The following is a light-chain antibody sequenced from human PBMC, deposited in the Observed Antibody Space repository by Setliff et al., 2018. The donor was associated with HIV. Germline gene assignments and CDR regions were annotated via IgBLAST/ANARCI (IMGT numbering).Light chain of an antibody. CDR1: ETISNY. CDR3: QQTHSSLIT. CDR2: LAS. V-gene: IGKV1-39*01. J-gene: IGKJ5*01. Sequence: DIQLTQAPSSLSASGGDTVTITCRASETISNYLNWYQQKPVKAPKLLISLASSLQRGVPARFSGSGSGTDFTLTVRGLPREDFGTYYCQQTHSSLITFGQGTRLEIK.